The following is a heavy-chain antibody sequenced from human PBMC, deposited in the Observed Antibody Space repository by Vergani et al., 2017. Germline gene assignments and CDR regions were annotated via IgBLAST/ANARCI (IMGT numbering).Heavy chain of an antibody. CDR3: SKADTAMVFADY. J-gene: IGHJ4*02. Sequence: EVQLLESGGGLVQPGGSLRLSCAASGFTFSSYAMSWVRQAPGKGLEWVSIIYSGGSSTYYADSVKGRLTISRDNSKNTLYLQMSSLRAEDTAVYYCSKADTAMVFADYWGQGTLVTVSS. D-gene: IGHD5-18*01. V-gene: IGHV3-23*03. CDR2: IYSGGSST. CDR1: GFTFSSYA.